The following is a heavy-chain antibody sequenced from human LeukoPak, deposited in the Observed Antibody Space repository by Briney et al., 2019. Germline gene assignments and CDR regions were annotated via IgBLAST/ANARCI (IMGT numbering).Heavy chain of an antibody. V-gene: IGHV4-59*01. CDR2: VYYSGST. Sequence: SETLSLTCTVSGGSIRSYFWSWIRQPPGKGLEWIGYVYYSGSTNYNPSLKSRVTISVDTSKNQFSLKLSSVTAADTAVYYCAGRLWRRDGYNLSAFDSWGQGTMVTVAS. CDR3: AGRLWRRDGYNLSAFDS. D-gene: IGHD5-24*01. J-gene: IGHJ3*02. CDR1: GGSIRSYF.